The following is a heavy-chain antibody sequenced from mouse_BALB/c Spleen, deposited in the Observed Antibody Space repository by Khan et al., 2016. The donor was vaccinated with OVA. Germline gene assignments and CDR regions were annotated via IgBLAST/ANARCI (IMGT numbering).Heavy chain of an antibody. CDR3: ALDYAHGGGDWYFDV. J-gene: IGHJ1*01. D-gene: IGHD2-4*01. CDR1: GFNIRDTY. V-gene: IGHV14-3*02. Sequence: EVQLQQSGAELVKPGASVKLSCTASGFNIRDTYIHWVKQRPEQGLEWIGRIDPANVNGKNDPKFQGKATITADTYSNTAYLQLSSLTSEGTAVYYCALDYAHGGGDWYFDVWGAGTTVTVSS. CDR2: IDPANVNG.